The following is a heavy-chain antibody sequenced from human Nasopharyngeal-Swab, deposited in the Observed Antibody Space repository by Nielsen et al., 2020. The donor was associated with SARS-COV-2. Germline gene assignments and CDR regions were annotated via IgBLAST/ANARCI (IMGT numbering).Heavy chain of an antibody. Sequence: GGSLRLSCAASGFTFSSYATHWVRPAPGKGLEWVAVISYDGSNKYYADSVKGRFTISRDNSKNTLYLQMNSLRAEDTAVYYCARGDGYNYPFDYWGQGTLVTVSS. CDR3: ARGDGYNYPFDY. CDR2: ISYDGSNK. D-gene: IGHD5-24*01. CDR1: GFTFSSYA. J-gene: IGHJ4*02. V-gene: IGHV3-30-3*01.